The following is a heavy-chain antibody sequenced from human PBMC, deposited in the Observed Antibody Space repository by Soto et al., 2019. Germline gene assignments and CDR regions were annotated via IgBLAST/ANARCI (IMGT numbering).Heavy chain of an antibody. J-gene: IGHJ4*02. CDR1: GFTFSSYE. CDR3: ARNVLRFLEWLPFDY. Sequence: QRLSCAASGFTFSSYEMNWVRQAPGKGLEWVSYISSSGSTIYYADSVKGRFTISRDNAKNSLYLQMNSLRAEDTAVYYCARNVLRFLEWLPFDYWGQGTLVTVSS. CDR2: ISSSGSTI. V-gene: IGHV3-48*03. D-gene: IGHD3-3*01.